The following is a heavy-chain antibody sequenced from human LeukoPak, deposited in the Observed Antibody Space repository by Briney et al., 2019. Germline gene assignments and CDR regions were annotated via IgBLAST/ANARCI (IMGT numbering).Heavy chain of an antibody. V-gene: IGHV4-39*01. CDR3: ASGGYCSSTSCYGGNWFDP. J-gene: IGHJ5*02. CDR1: GGSISSSSYY. Sequence: PSETLSLTCTVSGGSISSSSYYWGWIRQPPGKGLEWIGSIYYSGSTYYNPSLKSRVTISVDTSKNQFSLKLSSVTAADTAVYYCASGGYCSSTSCYGGNWFDPWGQGTLVTVSS. D-gene: IGHD2-2*01. CDR2: IYYSGST.